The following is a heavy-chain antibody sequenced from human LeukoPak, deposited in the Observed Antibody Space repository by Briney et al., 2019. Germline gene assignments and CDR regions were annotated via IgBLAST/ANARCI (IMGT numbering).Heavy chain of an antibody. Sequence: GGSLRLSCVASGFTFSSYSMSWVRQAPGKGLEWISYISSGGSTIYYADSVKGRFTISRDNAKNSLYLQMNSLEAEDTAVYYCARETTVYYWGQGTLVTVSS. CDR3: ARETTVYY. CDR2: ISSGGSTI. V-gene: IGHV3-48*04. J-gene: IGHJ4*02. D-gene: IGHD4-17*01. CDR1: GFTFSSYS.